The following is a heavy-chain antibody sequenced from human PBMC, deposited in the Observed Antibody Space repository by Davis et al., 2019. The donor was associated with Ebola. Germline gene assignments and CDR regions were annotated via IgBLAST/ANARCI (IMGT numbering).Heavy chain of an antibody. D-gene: IGHD6-13*01. V-gene: IGHV4-38-2*02. J-gene: IGHJ4*02. CDR2: IYHSGST. Sequence: SETLSLTCTVSGYSITPAYYWGGIRQPPGKGLEWIGSIYHSGSTNYNPSLKSRVTISVDTSKNQFSLKLSSVTAADTAVYYCASGYSSSWTDYWGQGTLVTVSS. CDR3: ASGYSSSWTDY. CDR1: GYSITPAYY.